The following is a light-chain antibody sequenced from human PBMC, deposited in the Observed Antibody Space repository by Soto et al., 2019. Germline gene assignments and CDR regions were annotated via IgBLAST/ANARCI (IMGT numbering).Light chain of an antibody. CDR1: SINVGSYNL. CDR3: CSYAGSSTFV. CDR2: EVS. Sequence: QSALTKPASVSGSPGQSITISCPGTSINVGSYNLVSWYQQHPGKAPKLMIYEVSKRPSGVSNRFSGSKSGNTASLTISGPQAEDEADYYCCSYAGSSTFVFGGGTKVTVL. V-gene: IGLV2-23*02. J-gene: IGLJ2*01.